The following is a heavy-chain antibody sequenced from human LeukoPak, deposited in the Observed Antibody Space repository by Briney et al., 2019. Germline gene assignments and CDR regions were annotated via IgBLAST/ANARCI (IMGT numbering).Heavy chain of an antibody. CDR1: GFTFSDYY. Sequence: GGSLRLSCAASGFTFSDYYMSWIRQAPGKGLEWVSYISSGSTIYYADSVKGRFTISRDNAKNSLYLQMNSLRAEDTAVYYCARDIRYWGQGTLVTVSS. V-gene: IGHV3-11*01. CDR2: ISSGSTI. CDR3: ARDIRY. J-gene: IGHJ4*02.